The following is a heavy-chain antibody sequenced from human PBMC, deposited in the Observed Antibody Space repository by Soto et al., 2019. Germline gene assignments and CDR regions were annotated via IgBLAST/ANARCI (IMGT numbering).Heavy chain of an antibody. CDR2: ISYDGSNK. CDR1: GFTFSSYA. D-gene: IGHD2-15*01. CDR3: ARSVVAAGNFDY. V-gene: IGHV3-30-3*01. J-gene: IGHJ4*02. Sequence: GGSLRLSCAASGFTFSSYAMHWVRQAPGKGLEWVAVISYDGSNKYYADSVKGRFTISRDNSKNTLYLQMNSLRAEDTAVYYCARSVVAAGNFDYWGQGTLVTVSS.